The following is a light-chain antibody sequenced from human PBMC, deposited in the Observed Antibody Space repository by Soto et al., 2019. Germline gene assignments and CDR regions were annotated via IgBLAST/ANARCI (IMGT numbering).Light chain of an antibody. CDR1: QSVSIN. Sequence: EIVMTQSPATLSVSPGERATLSCRASQSVSINLAWNQQRPGQAPRLLIYGASIRATGVPARFSGSGSGTEFTLTISSLQSEDFAVYYCQQYNNWPRTFGQGTKVDI. V-gene: IGKV3-15*01. CDR2: GAS. J-gene: IGKJ1*01. CDR3: QQYNNWPRT.